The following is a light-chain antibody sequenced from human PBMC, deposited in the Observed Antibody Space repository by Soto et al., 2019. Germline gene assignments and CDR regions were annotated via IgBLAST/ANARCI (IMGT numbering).Light chain of an antibody. CDR2: GAS. Sequence: EIVLTQSPGTLSLSPGESAILSCRASQSVNSNYLAWYQQKPGQAPRLLIYGASSRATGVPNRFSGSGSGTDFTLTISSLEPEDFAVYYCHQYGLSPRHPFGQGTKREIK. J-gene: IGKJ2*01. CDR1: QSVNSNY. CDR3: HQYGLSPRHP. V-gene: IGKV3-20*01.